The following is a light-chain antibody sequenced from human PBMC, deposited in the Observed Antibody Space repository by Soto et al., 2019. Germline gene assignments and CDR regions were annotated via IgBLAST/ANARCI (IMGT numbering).Light chain of an antibody. CDR2: GSL. V-gene: IGKV3-20*01. CDR1: QRISANY. J-gene: IGKJ2*01. Sequence: VVLTQSPGTLSLSPGERATLSCRATQRISANYIAWYQLKPGQAPRLLIHGSLTRAAGIPDRFSGSGSGADFTLTIARVEPEDSAVYFCHQYGDSPYSFGQGTKLDIK. CDR3: HQYGDSPYS.